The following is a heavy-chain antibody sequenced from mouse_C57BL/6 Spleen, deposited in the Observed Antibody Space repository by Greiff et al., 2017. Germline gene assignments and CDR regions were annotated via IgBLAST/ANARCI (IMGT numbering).Heavy chain of an antibody. D-gene: IGHD2-2*01. CDR3: ARSRGYEGFAY. CDR2: IDPSDSYT. CDR1: GYTFTSYW. V-gene: IGHV1-50*01. Sequence: QVQLQQSGAELVKPGASVKLSCKASGYTFTSYWMQWVKQRPGQGLEWIGEIDPSDSYTNYNQKFKGKATLTVDTSSSTAYMQLSSLTSEDSAVYYCARSRGYEGFAYWGQGTLVTVSA. J-gene: IGHJ3*01.